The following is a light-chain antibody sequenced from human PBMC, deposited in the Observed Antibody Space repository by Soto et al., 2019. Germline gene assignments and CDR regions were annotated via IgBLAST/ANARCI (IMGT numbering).Light chain of an antibody. V-gene: IGKV1-5*01. CDR3: QQYNSYGT. CDR1: QSISSW. Sequence: DIQMTQSPSTLSASVGDRVTITCRANQSISSWLAWYQQKPGKAPKLLIYDASSLESGVPSRFSGSGSGTEFTLTISSLQPGDFATYYCQQYNSYGTFGQGTKVDIK. J-gene: IGKJ1*01. CDR2: DAS.